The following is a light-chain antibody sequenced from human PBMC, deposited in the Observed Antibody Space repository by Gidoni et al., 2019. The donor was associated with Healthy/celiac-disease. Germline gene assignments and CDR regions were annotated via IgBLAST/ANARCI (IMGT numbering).Light chain of an antibody. CDR1: HSISSY. CDR3: QQCYSTPFT. J-gene: IGKJ3*01. V-gene: IGKV1-39*01. CDR2: AAS. Sequence: DIEMTQSTSSLSAAVGDSVTITCRASHSISSYLNWYQQKPGKAPKLLIYAASSLQRGVPSRSSGRGSGTDFTLTISSLQPEDFATYYCQQCYSTPFTFGPGTKVEIK.